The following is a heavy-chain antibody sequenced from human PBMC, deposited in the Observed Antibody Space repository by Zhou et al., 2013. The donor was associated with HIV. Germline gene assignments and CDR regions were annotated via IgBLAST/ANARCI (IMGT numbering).Heavy chain of an antibody. Sequence: QVQLVQSGAEVKKPGSSVNVSCKASGDTFSSYPIGWVRQAPGQGLEWLGRILPILDLATYAQKFQGRVTITTDRSTNTAYMELSSLTSADTAVYYCARNGKGGLGLSYYYYYMDVWGKGTTVTVSS. D-gene: IGHD7-27*01. CDR2: ILPILDLA. CDR3: ARNGKGGLGLSYYYYYMDV. CDR1: GDTFSSYP. V-gene: IGHV1-69*04. J-gene: IGHJ6*03.